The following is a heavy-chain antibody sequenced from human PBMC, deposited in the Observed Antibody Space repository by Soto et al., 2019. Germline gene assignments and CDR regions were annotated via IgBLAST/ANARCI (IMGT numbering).Heavy chain of an antibody. CDR2: ISGSGGST. D-gene: IGHD3-16*01. CDR3: AKSRARPMGRATYYSDS. J-gene: IGHJ4*02. Sequence: GGSLRLSCAASGFTFSSYAMSWVRQAPGKGLEWVSSISGSGGSTYYADSVKGRFNISRDNSKNTLYLQMNSLRAEDTAVYYCAKSRARPMGRATYYSDSWRERAWVTVSS. CDR1: GFTFSSYA. V-gene: IGHV3-23*01.